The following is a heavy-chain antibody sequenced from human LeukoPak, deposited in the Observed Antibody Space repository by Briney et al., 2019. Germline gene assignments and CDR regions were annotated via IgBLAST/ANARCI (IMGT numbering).Heavy chain of an antibody. V-gene: IGHV3-74*01. CDR2: INGDGSTT. Sequence: GGSLRLSCAASGFTFSSYWMHWVRQAPGKGLVWVSRINGDGSTTNNADSVKGRFTISRDNAKDTLYLQMNSLRADDTAVYYCATAGQWRFDSWGLGTLVTVSS. J-gene: IGHJ4*02. D-gene: IGHD6-19*01. CDR3: ATAGQWRFDS. CDR1: GFTFSSYW.